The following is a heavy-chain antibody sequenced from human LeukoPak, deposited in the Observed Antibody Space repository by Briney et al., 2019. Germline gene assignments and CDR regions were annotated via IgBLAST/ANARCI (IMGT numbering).Heavy chain of an antibody. J-gene: IGHJ4*02. CDR2: ISAYNGNT. Sequence: ASVKVSCKASGYTFTSYGISWVRQAPGQGLEWMGWISAYNGNTNYAQNLQGRVTMTTDTSTSTAYMEVRSLRSDDTAVYYCARGQHGGNSHYFDCWGQGTLVTVSS. CDR1: GYTFTSYG. D-gene: IGHD4-23*01. V-gene: IGHV1-18*01. CDR3: ARGQHGGNSHYFDC.